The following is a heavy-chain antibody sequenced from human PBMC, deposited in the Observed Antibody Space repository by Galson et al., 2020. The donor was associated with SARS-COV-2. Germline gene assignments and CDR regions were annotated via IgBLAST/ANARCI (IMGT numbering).Heavy chain of an antibody. V-gene: IGHV4-39*07. J-gene: IGHJ4*02. CDR1: GGSISSSSYY. CDR3: ARDAVKYYGSGSYAQYDS. Sequence: SETLSLTCTVSGGSISSSSYYWGWIRQPPGKGLEWIGTAYYTGSTYYNPSLKSRVSISIDTSKNQFSLKVSSVTAADTAVYYCARDAVKYYGSGSYAQYDSWGQGTLVTVSS. CDR2: AYYTGST. D-gene: IGHD3-10*01.